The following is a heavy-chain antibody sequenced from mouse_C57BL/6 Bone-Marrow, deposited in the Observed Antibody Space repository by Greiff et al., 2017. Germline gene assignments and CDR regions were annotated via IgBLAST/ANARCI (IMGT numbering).Heavy chain of an antibody. Sequence: EVKLVESGGDLVKPGGSLKLSCAASGFTFSSYGMSWVRQTPDKRLEWVATISSGGSYTYYPDSVKGRFTISRDNAKNTLYLQMSSLKSEDAAMYYCARQGVTTVVAPYYSDYGGQGTTLTVSS. V-gene: IGHV5-6*01. CDR3: ARQGVTTVVAPYYSDY. J-gene: IGHJ2*01. CDR1: GFTFSSYG. CDR2: ISSGGSYT. D-gene: IGHD1-1*01.